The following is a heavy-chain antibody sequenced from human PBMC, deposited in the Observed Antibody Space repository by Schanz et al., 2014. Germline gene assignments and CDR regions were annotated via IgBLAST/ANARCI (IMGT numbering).Heavy chain of an antibody. CDR3: AKDLISGWSGFDY. Sequence: EVQLVESGGGLVKPGGSLRLSCAASGFTFGTYYMNWVRQASGKGLEWVSAISGSGASTYYADSVKGRFTISRDNSKNTLYLQMNSLRAEDTAVYYCAKDLISGWSGFDYWGQGTLVTVSS. D-gene: IGHD6-19*01. V-gene: IGHV3-23*04. CDR1: GFTFGTYY. CDR2: ISGSGAST. J-gene: IGHJ4*02.